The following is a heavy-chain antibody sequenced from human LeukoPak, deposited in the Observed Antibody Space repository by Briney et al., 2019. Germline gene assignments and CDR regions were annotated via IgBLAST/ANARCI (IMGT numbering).Heavy chain of an antibody. Sequence: PGGSLRLSCAASEFTFSSYWMSWVRQAPGKGLEWVANMKQDGSEKYYVDSVKGRFTISRDNAKNSLYLQMNSLRAEDTAVYYCARERGCSGGSCYSYYFDYWGQGTLVTVSS. CDR2: MKQDGSEK. CDR1: EFTFSSYW. CDR3: ARERGCSGGSCYSYYFDY. V-gene: IGHV3-7*03. D-gene: IGHD2-15*01. J-gene: IGHJ4*02.